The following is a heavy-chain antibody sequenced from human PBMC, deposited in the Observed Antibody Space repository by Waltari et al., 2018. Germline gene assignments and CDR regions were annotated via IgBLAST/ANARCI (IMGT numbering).Heavy chain of an antibody. CDR2: IYYSGST. J-gene: IGHJ4*02. CDR3: ARDRFGGRRDFDY. Sequence: VQLQESGQGLVKPSQTLSLTCSISGASITSYYLSWIRQPPGKGLEWIGYIYYSGSTNYNPSLESRVTISMDTSKKQFSLRVSSVTAADTAVYYCARDRFGGRRDFDYWGQGTLVTVSS. CDR1: GASITSYY. D-gene: IGHD2-15*01. V-gene: IGHV4-59*01.